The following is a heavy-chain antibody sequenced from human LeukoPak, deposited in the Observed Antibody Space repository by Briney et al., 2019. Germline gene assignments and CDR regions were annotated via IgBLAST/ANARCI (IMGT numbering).Heavy chain of an antibody. V-gene: IGHV3-48*03. CDR2: ISSSGNTI. D-gene: IGHD2/OR15-2a*01. CDR3: ARRSSRSFDY. J-gene: IGHJ4*02. CDR1: GFTFSSYE. Sequence: GGSLRLSCAASGFTFSSYEMNRVCQAPGKGLEWVSYISSSGNTIYYADSVKGRFTISRDNAKNSLYLQMSSLRAEDTAVYYCARRSSRSFDYWGQGTLVTVSS.